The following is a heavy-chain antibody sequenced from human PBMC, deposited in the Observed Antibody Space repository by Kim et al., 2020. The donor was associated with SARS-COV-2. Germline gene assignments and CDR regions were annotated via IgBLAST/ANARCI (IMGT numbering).Heavy chain of an antibody. V-gene: IGHV4-34*01. D-gene: IGHD5-18*01. CDR3: ASDLWQGRYSPGY. Sequence: SETLSLTCAVYGGSFSGYYWSWIRQPPGKGLEWIGEINHSGSTNYNPSLKSRVTISVDTSKNQFSLKLSSVTAADTAVYYCASDLWQGRYSPGYWGQGTLVTVSS. CDR1: GGSFSGYY. J-gene: IGHJ4*02. CDR2: INHSGST.